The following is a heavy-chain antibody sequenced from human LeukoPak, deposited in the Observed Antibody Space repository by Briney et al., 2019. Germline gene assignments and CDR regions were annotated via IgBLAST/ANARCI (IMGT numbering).Heavy chain of an antibody. V-gene: IGHV3-23*01. J-gene: IGHJ4*02. D-gene: IGHD4-23*01. CDR3: AKGYGGNSDFDY. CDR1: GFTFSSYG. Sequence: QPGGSLRLSCAASGFTFSSYGMHWVRQAPGKGLEWVSAISGSGGSTYYADSVKGRFTISRDNSKNTLYLQMNSLRAEDTAVYYCAKGYGGNSDFDYWGQGTLVTVSS. CDR2: ISGSGGST.